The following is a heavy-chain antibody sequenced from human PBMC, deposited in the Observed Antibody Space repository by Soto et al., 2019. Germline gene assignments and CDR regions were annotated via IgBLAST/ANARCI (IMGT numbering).Heavy chain of an antibody. CDR2: ISLDGGST. CDR1: GFTFDDYA. CDR3: AKGSEMATYYYYGRET. J-gene: IGHJ6*02. V-gene: IGHV3-43D*04. Sequence: PEGSLRLSCAASGFTFDDYAMHWVRQAPGKGLEWVSLISLDGGSTYYADSVKGRFNISRDNSKNSLYLQMNSLRAEDTALYYCAKGSEMATYYYYGRETWGHRTTVSVS.